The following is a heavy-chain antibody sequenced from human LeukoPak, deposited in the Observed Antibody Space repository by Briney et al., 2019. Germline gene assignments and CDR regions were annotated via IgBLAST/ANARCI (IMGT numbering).Heavy chain of an antibody. CDR3: ARDRRVGATAGLGY. CDR1: GGTFSSYA. J-gene: IGHJ4*02. D-gene: IGHD1-26*01. CDR2: IIPIFCTA. Sequence: SVKVSCTASGGTFSSYAISWVRQAPGQGLEWMGGIIPIFCTANYAQKFKGRVTITADKSTNTGYLELSSLRSEDTAVYYCARDRRVGATAGLGYWGEGPLVTVSS. V-gene: IGHV1-69*06.